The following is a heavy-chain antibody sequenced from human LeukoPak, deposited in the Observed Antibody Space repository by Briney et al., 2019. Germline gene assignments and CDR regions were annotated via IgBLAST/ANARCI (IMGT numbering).Heavy chain of an antibody. D-gene: IGHD6-19*01. CDR2: IDSGSNAR. Sequence: PGGSLRLSCAGSGFNFRTFGMNWVRQAPGKGLKWISYIDSGSNARYYADSVKDRFTISGDNAKNSLYLQMNSLRDEDTAVYYCAREYCRGYSSGCGALDIWGQGTMVTVSS. J-gene: IGHJ3*02. CDR1: GFNFRTFG. V-gene: IGHV3-48*02. CDR3: AREYCRGYSSGCGALDI.